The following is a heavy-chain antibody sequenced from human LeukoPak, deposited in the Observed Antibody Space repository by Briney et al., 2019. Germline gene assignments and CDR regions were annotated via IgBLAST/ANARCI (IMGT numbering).Heavy chain of an antibody. V-gene: IGHV3-53*05. Sequence: AGGSLRLSCAASGFTVSSNYMSWVRQAPGKGLEWVSVIYSGGSTYYADSVKGRFTISRDNSKNTLYLQMNSLRAEDTAVYYCAKDSDYYDSSGYPQHWGQGTLVTVSS. CDR1: GFTVSSNY. CDR3: AKDSDYYDSSGYPQH. J-gene: IGHJ1*01. CDR2: IYSGGST. D-gene: IGHD3-22*01.